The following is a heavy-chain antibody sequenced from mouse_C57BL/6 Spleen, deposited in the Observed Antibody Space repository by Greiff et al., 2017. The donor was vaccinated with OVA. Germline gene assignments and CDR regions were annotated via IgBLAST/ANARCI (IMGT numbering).Heavy chain of an antibody. J-gene: IGHJ1*03. Sequence: QVQLKESGPELVKPGASVKISCKASGYSFTSYYIHWVKQRPGQGLEWIGWIYPGSGNTKYNEKFKGKATLTADTSSSTAYMQLSSLTSEDSAVYYCASTVVAHWYFDVWGTGTTVTVSS. V-gene: IGHV1-66*01. D-gene: IGHD1-1*01. CDR2: IYPGSGNT. CDR1: GYSFTSYY. CDR3: ASTVVAHWYFDV.